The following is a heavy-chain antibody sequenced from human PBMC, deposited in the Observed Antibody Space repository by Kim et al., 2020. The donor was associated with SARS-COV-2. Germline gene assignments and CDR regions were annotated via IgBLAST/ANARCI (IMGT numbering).Heavy chain of an antibody. D-gene: IGHD3-9*01. CDR3: ARYLRYFDWLYFDY. Sequence: IPALKSRVTISVDTSKNQCSLKLSSVTAADTAVYYCARYLRYFDWLYFDYWGQGTLVTVSS. V-gene: IGHV4-59*01. J-gene: IGHJ4*02.